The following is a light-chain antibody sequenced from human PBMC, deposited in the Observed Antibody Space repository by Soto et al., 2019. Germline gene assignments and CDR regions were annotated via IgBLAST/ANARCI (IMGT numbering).Light chain of an antibody. Sequence: EVVLTQSPGTLSLSPGERATLSCRASQSVSSGYLDWYQQKPGQAPRPLIYGASSRATGIPDRFSGSGSGTDFTLTISRLEPEDCAVYYFQQYGSSHWTFGQGTKVEIK. CDR3: QQYGSSHWT. J-gene: IGKJ1*01. V-gene: IGKV3-20*01. CDR1: QSVSSGY. CDR2: GAS.